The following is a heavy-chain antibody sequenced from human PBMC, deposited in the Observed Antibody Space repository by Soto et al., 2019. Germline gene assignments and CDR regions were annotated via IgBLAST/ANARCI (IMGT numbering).Heavy chain of an antibody. CDR3: ARFSAGDRGRPLYWYFDL. CDR1: GYTFTGYY. Sequence: ASVKVSCKASGYTFTGYYMHWVRQAPGQGLEWMGWINPNSGGTNYAQKFQGRVTMTRDTSISTAYMELSRLRSDDTAVYYCARFSAGDRGRPLYWYFDLWGRGTLVTVSS. J-gene: IGHJ2*01. D-gene: IGHD3-10*01. V-gene: IGHV1-2*02. CDR2: INPNSGGT.